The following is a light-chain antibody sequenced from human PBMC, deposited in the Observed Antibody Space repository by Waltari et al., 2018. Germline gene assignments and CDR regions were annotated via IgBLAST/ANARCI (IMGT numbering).Light chain of an antibody. CDR3: SSYTSDTTLI. CDR2: DVT. Sequence: QSALTQPASVSGSPGQSITITCTGTSGDVGRYNYVSWFQQHPGKAPKPMIYDVTKRPSGISDRFSGSKSGNTASLTISGLQADDEADYYCSSYTSDTTLIFGGGTELTVL. J-gene: IGLJ2*01. V-gene: IGLV2-14*01. CDR1: SGDVGRYNY.